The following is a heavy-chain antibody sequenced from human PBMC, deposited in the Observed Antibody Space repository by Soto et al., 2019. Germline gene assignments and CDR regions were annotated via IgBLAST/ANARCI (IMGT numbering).Heavy chain of an antibody. V-gene: IGHV3-21*01. Sequence: GGSLRLSCAASGFTFSSYSMNWVRQAPGKGLEWVSSISSSSSYIYYADSVKGRFTISRDNAKNSLYLQMNSLRAEDTAVYYCARIVAVAPTGYYGMDVWGQGTTVTVSS. J-gene: IGHJ6*02. D-gene: IGHD6-19*01. CDR3: ARIVAVAPTGYYGMDV. CDR2: ISSSSSYI. CDR1: GFTFSSYS.